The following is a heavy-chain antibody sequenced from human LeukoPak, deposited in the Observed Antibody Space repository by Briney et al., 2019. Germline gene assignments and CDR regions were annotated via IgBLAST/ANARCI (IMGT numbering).Heavy chain of an antibody. CDR3: ARDGYSSSPPR. Sequence: PETLSLTCTVSGGSISSYYWSWIRQPAGKGLEWIGRIYTSGSTNYNPSLKSRVTMSVDTSKNQFSLKLSSVTAADTAVYYCARDGYSSSPPRWGQRTLVTVSS. CDR2: IYTSGST. V-gene: IGHV4-4*07. D-gene: IGHD6-6*01. J-gene: IGHJ4*02. CDR1: GGSISSYY.